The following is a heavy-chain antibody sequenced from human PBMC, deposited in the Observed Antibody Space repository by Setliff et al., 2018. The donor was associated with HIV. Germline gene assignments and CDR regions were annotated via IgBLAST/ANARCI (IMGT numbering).Heavy chain of an antibody. CDR2: VYYSGNT. D-gene: IGHD2-2*01. CDR3: TSGRTMPTLTT. J-gene: IGHJ4*02. V-gene: IGHV4-59*01. CDR1: GSLTSYY. Sequence: SETLSLTCTVSGSLTSYYWSWIRQSPGKGLEWIGYVYYSGNTNYNPSLQSRVTISVDASRNQFYLKLTSVTAADTAVYFCTSGRTMPTLTTWGQGTLVTVSS.